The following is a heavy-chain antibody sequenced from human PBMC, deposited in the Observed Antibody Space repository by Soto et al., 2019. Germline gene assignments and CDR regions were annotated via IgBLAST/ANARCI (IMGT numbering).Heavy chain of an antibody. CDR1: GGSFSGYY. V-gene: IGHV4-34*01. D-gene: IGHD6-6*01. Sequence: QVQLQQWGAGLLKPSETLSLTCAVYGGSFSGYYWSWIRQPPGKGLEWIGEINHSGSTNYNPSLKSRVTIAVDASNHQFSLKLSSVTAADTAVYYCARSIGWTQDYWGQGTLVTVSS. J-gene: IGHJ4*02. CDR2: INHSGST. CDR3: ARSIGWTQDY.